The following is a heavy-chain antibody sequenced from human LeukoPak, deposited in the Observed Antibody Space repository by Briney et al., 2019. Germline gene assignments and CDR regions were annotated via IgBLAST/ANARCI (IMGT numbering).Heavy chain of an antibody. CDR1: GGSISSSSYY. CDR3: ASLLSRIE. CDR2: IYYSGST. V-gene: IGHV4-39*01. J-gene: IGHJ4*02. Sequence: PSETLSLTCTVSGGSISSSSYYWGWVRQPPGRGLEWIGSIYYSGSTYYNPSLKSRVTISVDTSKNKFSLKLSSVTAADTAVYYCASLLSRIEWGQGTLVTVSS. D-gene: IGHD1-26*01.